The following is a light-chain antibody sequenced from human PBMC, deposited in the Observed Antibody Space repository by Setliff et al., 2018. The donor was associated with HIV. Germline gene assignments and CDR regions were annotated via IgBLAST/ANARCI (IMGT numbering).Light chain of an antibody. CDR2: EVD. V-gene: IGLV2-14*01. CDR1: SSDVGGYNY. CDR3: SSYADSNNYV. J-gene: IGLJ1*01. Sequence: QSALAQPASVSGSPGQSITISCTGSSSDVGGYNYVSWYQQHPGKAPKLMIYEVDTRPSGVSNRFSGSKSGNTASLTISGLLAEDEADYYCSSYADSNNYVFGTGTKV.